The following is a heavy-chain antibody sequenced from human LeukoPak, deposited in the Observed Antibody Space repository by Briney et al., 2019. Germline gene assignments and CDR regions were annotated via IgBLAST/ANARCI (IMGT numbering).Heavy chain of an antibody. CDR1: GYSLSSSYY. V-gene: IGHV4-38-2*02. Sequence: PSETLSLTCTVSGYSLSSSYYWGWNRQPPGEGLEWIGSIYYSGSTYYNPSLKSRVTISVDTSKNQFSLKLSSVTAADTAVYYCARYHGSGSYVYYYYMDVWGKGTTVTVSS. CDR2: IYYSGST. D-gene: IGHD3-10*01. CDR3: ARYHGSGSYVYYYYMDV. J-gene: IGHJ6*03.